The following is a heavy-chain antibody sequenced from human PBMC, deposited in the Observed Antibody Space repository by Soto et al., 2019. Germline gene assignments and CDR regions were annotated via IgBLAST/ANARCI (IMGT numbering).Heavy chain of an antibody. V-gene: IGHV1-69*12. J-gene: IGHJ3*02. D-gene: IGHD3-16*01. CDR1: GGTFSSYA. Sequence: QVQLVQSGAEVKKPGSSVKVSCKASGGTFSSYAISWVRQAPGQGLEWMGGIIPIFGTANYAQKFQGRVTITADESTSTAYMELSSLRSEDTAVYYCARDHPYYDYVWGSSDAFDIWGQGTMVTVSS. CDR2: IIPIFGTA. CDR3: ARDHPYYDYVWGSSDAFDI.